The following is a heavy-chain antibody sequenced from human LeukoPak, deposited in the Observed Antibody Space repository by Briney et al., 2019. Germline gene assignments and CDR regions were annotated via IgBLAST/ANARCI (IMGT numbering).Heavy chain of an antibody. V-gene: IGHV4-34*01. CDR2: INHSGST. D-gene: IGHD6-19*01. J-gene: IGHJ4*02. CDR3: ARGRIAVD. CDR1: GGSFSGYY. Sequence: SETLSLTCAVYGGSFSGYYWSWIRQPPGKGLEWIGEINHSGSTNYNPSLKSRVTISVDTSKNQFSLKLSSVTAADTAVYYCARGRIAVDWGQGTLVTVPS.